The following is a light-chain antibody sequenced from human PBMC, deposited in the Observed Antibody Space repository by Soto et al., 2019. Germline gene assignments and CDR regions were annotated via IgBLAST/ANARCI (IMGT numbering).Light chain of an antibody. CDR1: SSDFGGYNS. CDR2: EVT. Sequence: QSVLTQPPSASGSPGQSVTIFCTGTSSDFGGYNSVSWYQRHPGKAPKLMIYEVTKRPSGAPDRFSCSKSAHTPSLTVSVLQAEEEADYHCSSYAVSNNYYVFGTRTK. CDR3: SSYAVSNNYYV. J-gene: IGLJ1*01. V-gene: IGLV2-8*01.